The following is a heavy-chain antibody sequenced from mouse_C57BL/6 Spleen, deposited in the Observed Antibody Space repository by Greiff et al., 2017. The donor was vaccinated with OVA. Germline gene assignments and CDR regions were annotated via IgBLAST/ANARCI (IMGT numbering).Heavy chain of an antibody. J-gene: IGHJ1*03. D-gene: IGHD2-1*01. Sequence: VQLQQSGPELVKPGASVKISCKASGYTFTDYYMNWVKQSHGKSLEWIGDINPNNGGTSYNQKFKGKATLTVDKSSSTAYMELRSLTSEDSAVYYCAIYYGNYVGYFDVWGTGTTVTVSS. V-gene: IGHV1-26*01. CDR2: INPNNGGT. CDR1: GYTFTDYY. CDR3: AIYYGNYVGYFDV.